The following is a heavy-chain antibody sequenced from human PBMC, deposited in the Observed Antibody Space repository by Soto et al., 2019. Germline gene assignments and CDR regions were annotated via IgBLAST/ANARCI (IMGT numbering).Heavy chain of an antibody. CDR1: GGTFSSLD. V-gene: IGHV1-69*06. CDR2: IIPISETT. Sequence: SVKVSCEASGGTFSSLDINWVRQARGEGLEWMGGIIPISETTNYAQIFQGRVSIVADISTSTAYMELSRLRSEDTAVYYCARALLSHSYDSGGYDSYFHAMDVWGQGTPVTVSS. D-gene: IGHD3-22*01. J-gene: IGHJ6*02. CDR3: ARALLSHSYDSGGYDSYFHAMDV.